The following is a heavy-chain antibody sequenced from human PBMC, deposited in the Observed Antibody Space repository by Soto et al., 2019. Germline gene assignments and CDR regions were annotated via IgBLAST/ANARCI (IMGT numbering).Heavy chain of an antibody. CDR1: GDSVSSISAA. V-gene: IGHV6-1*01. J-gene: IGHJ6*03. CDR2: TYYRSKWYF. CDR3: ARGYTPSSYYYYFCMDV. D-gene: IGHD2-2*02. Sequence: PSQTLSLTGAISGDSVSSISAAWNWIRQSPSRGLEWLGRTYYRSKWYFDYAPSVKSRITINPDTSKNQVSLQLNSVTPDDTAVYYCARGYTPSSYYYYFCMDVWDKGTTVTVSS.